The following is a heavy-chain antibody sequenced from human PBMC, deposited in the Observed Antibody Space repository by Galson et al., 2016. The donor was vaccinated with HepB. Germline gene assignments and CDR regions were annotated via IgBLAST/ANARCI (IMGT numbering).Heavy chain of an antibody. CDR1: GFRFDDHD. D-gene: IGHD6-6*01. Sequence: SLRLSCAASGFRFDDHDMTWVRQVPGRGLERVSGISWNGRSQRYADSVKGRFTIVRDNANNFLYLQMDSLRVDDTALYFCARDWLVSNYFFYGLDVWGQGAMVSVSS. V-gene: IGHV3-20*04. CDR2: ISWNGRSQ. J-gene: IGHJ6*02. CDR3: ARDWLVSNYFFYGLDV.